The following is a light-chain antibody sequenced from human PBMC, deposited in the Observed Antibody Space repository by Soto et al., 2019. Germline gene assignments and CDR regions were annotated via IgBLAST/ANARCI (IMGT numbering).Light chain of an antibody. J-gene: IGKJ4*01. Sequence: EIVLTQSPATLSLSPGERATLSCRASQSVNNYLAWYQQRPGQAPRILIYDVSNRATGIPARFSGSGSGTDFTLTISSLEPEDSAVYFYQQRRNWPWLTFGGGTRVEIK. CDR1: QSVNNY. CDR2: DVS. CDR3: QQRRNWPWLT. V-gene: IGKV3-11*01.